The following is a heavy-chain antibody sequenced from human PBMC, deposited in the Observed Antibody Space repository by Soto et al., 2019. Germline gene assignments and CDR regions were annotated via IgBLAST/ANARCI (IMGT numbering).Heavy chain of an antibody. CDR3: ARGLLWFGELNYGMDV. J-gene: IGHJ6*02. CDR1: GFTFSSYW. CDR2: IKQDGSEK. Sequence: EVQLVESGGGLVQPGGSLRLSCAASGFTFSSYWMSWVRQAPGKGLEWVANIKQDGSEKYYVDSVKGRFTISRDNAKNSLYLQMNSLRAEDTAVYYCARGLLWFGELNYGMDVWGQGTTVTVSS. V-gene: IGHV3-7*05. D-gene: IGHD3-10*01.